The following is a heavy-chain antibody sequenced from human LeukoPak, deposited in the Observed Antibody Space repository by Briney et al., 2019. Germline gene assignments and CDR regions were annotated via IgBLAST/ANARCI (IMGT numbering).Heavy chain of an antibody. CDR3: ARHAIAAAANYWYFDL. CDR2: IYYSGST. V-gene: IGHV4-59*08. J-gene: IGHJ2*01. Sequence: PSETLSLTCTVSGGSISSYYWSWIRQPPGKGLEWIGYIYYSGSTNYNPSLKSRVTISVDTSKNQFSLKLSSVTAADTAVYYCARHAIAAAANYWYFDLWGRGTLVTVSS. D-gene: IGHD6-13*01. CDR1: GGSISSYY.